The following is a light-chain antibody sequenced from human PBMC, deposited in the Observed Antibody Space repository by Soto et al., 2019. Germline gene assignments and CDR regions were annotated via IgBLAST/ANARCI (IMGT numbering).Light chain of an antibody. J-gene: IGKJ1*01. CDR1: QSISNSY. CDR2: AAS. CDR3: QQYGSSRT. Sequence: EIVLTQSPSTMSLSPGERAIPSCRASQSISNSYFAWYQQNPRHAPSLLNYAASSRATGIPDRFSSSGSGTDFTLTISRLEPEDFAVYYCQQYGSSRTFGQGTKVDIK. V-gene: IGKV3-20*01.